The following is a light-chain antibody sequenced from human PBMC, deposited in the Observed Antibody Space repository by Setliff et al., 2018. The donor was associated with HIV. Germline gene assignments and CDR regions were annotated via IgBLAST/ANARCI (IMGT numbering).Light chain of an antibody. CDR3: SSYTSSGSLDYV. CDR2: DVS. V-gene: IGLV2-11*01. Sequence: QSVLTQPRSVSGSPGQSVTFSCTGSSSDIGTYNYVSWYQQHPGKAPKLMIYDVSRRPSGVPDRFSGSKSGNTASLTISGLQADDEADYYCSSYTSSGSLDYVFGTGTKVTVL. CDR1: SSDIGTYNY. J-gene: IGLJ1*01.